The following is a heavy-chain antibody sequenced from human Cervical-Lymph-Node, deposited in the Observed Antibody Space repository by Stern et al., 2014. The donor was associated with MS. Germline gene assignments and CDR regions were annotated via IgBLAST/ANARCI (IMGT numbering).Heavy chain of an antibody. J-gene: IGHJ4*02. Sequence: QITLKESGPTLVKPTETLRLTCTFSGFSLRTNGVAVGWIRQPPGKAPEWLALIYWDDDKRYSPSLRSRLTITKDTSKSKVVLTMSNMDPVDTGTHYCALIVRGVLKNWGQGTLVTVSS. CDR3: ALIVRGVLKN. D-gene: IGHD3-10*01. V-gene: IGHV2-5*02. CDR2: IYWDDDK. CDR1: GFSLRTNGVA.